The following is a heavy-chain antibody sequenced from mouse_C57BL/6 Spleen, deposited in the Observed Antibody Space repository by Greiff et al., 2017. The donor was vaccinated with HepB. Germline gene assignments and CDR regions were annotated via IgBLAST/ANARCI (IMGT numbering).Heavy chain of an antibody. V-gene: IGHV1-4*01. CDR1: GYTFTSYT. CDR2: INPSSGYT. CDR3: ATYAMDY. J-gene: IGHJ4*01. Sequence: QVQLKQSGAELARPGASVKMSCKASGYTFTSYTMHWVKQRPGQVLEWIGYINPSSGYTKYNQKFKDKATLTADKSSSTAYMQLSSLTSEDSAVYYCATYAMDYWGQGTSVTVSS.